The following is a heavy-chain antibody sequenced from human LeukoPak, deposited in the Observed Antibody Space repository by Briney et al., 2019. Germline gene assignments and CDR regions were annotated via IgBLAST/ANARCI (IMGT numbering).Heavy chain of an antibody. Sequence: SETLSLTCTVLGDSISNYYWSWLRQPAGKGLEWIGRFYSSGNVNYNSHLQSRVIVSVDTSKNQFSLKLTSVTAADTAVYYCARDSGRIAAVGTTHYYGMDVWGPGTTVTVSS. D-gene: IGHD6-13*01. CDR2: FYSSGNV. J-gene: IGHJ6*02. V-gene: IGHV4-4*07. CDR3: ARDSGRIAAVGTTHYYGMDV. CDR1: GDSISNYY.